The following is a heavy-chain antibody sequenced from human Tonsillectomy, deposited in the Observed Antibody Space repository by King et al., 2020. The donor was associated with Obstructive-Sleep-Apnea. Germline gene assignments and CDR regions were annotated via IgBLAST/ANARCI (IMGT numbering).Heavy chain of an antibody. V-gene: IGHV4-59*01. J-gene: IGHJ5*02. D-gene: IGHD3-22*01. CDR3: ARGDLGYYDSTLNWFAP. Sequence: VQLQESGPGLVKPSETLSLTCTVSGGSITSYYWTWIRQPPAKGLEYIGYISYSGSTNYNPSLKSRVSISVDTSKNQFSLKLSSVTAADTAVYYCARGDLGYYDSTLNWFAPWGQGTRVTVSS. CDR2: ISYSGST. CDR1: GGSITSYY.